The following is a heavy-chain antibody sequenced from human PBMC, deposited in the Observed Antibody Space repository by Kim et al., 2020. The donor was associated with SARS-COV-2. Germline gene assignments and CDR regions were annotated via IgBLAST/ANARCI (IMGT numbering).Heavy chain of an antibody. V-gene: IGHV3-48*03. CDR1: GFTFSSYE. CDR2: ISSSGSTI. D-gene: IGHD3-10*01. CDR3: ASTMAYEPPENNYFDY. J-gene: IGHJ4*02. Sequence: GGSLRLSCAASGFTFSSYEMNWVRQAPGKGLEWVSYISSSGSTIYYADSVKGRFTISRDNAKNSLYLQMNSLRAEDTAVYYCASTMAYEPPENNYFDYWGQGTLVTVSS.